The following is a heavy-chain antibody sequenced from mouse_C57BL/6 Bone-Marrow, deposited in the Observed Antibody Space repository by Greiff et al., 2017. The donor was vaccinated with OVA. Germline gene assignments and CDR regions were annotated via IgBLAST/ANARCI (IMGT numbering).Heavy chain of an antibody. V-gene: IGHV1-59*01. Sequence: QVQLQQPGAELVRPGPSVKLSCKASGYTFTSYWMHWVKQRPGQGLEWIGVIDPSDSYTNYNQKFKGKATLTVDTSSSTAYMQLSSLTSEDSAVYYCARRRVYGNYWYFDVWGTGTTVTVSS. D-gene: IGHD2-1*01. CDR1: GYTFTSYW. J-gene: IGHJ1*03. CDR3: ARRRVYGNYWYFDV. CDR2: IDPSDSYT.